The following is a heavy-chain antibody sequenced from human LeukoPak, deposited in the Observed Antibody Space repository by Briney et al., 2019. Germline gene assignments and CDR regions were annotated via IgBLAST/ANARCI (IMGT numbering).Heavy chain of an antibody. D-gene: IGHD2-15*01. Sequence: ASVKVSCKASGYTFTIYGISWVRQAPGQGLEWMGWISAYNGNTNYAQKLQGRVTMTTDTSTSTAYMELRSLRSDDTAVYYCARLGGYPTPYNWFDPWGQGTLVTVSS. V-gene: IGHV1-18*01. CDR3: ARLGGYPTPYNWFDP. CDR2: ISAYNGNT. CDR1: GYTFTIYG. J-gene: IGHJ5*02.